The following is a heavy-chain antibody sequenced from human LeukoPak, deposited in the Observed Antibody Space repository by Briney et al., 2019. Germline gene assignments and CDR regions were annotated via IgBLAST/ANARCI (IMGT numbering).Heavy chain of an antibody. CDR1: GFIFSDHY. CDR3: ARRRLDFDY. CDR2: IKQDGSEK. Sequence: GGSLRLSCAASGFIFSDHYMDWVRQAPGKGLEWVANIKQDGSEKYYVDSVKGRFTISRDNAKNSLYLQMNSLRAEDTAVYYCARRRLDFDYWGQGTLVTVSS. J-gene: IGHJ4*02. V-gene: IGHV3-7*03.